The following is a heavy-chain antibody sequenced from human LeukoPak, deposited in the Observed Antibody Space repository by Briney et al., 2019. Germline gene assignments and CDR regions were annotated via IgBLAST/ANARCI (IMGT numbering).Heavy chain of an antibody. D-gene: IGHD3-3*01. CDR1: GLTLSSYA. Sequence: GGSLRLSCAASGLTLSSYAMSWVRQAPGKGLEWVSAISGSGGSTYYADSVKGRFTISRDNSKNTLYLQMNSLRAEDTAVYYCAKAGGITIFGVVIYYFDYWGQGTLVTVSS. CDR2: ISGSGGST. V-gene: IGHV3-23*01. J-gene: IGHJ4*02. CDR3: AKAGGITIFGVVIYYFDY.